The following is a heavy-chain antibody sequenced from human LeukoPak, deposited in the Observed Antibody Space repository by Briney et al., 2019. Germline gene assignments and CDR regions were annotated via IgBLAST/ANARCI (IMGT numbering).Heavy chain of an antibody. Sequence: ASVKVSCKASGYTFTGYYMHWVRQAPGQGLEWMGIINPSGGSTSYAQKFQGRVTMTRDTSTSTVYMELSSLRSEDTAVYYCARDVGITIFGVAYYGMDVWGQGTTVTVSS. CDR3: ARDVGITIFGVAYYGMDV. D-gene: IGHD3-3*01. J-gene: IGHJ6*02. V-gene: IGHV1-46*01. CDR2: INPSGGST. CDR1: GYTFTGYY.